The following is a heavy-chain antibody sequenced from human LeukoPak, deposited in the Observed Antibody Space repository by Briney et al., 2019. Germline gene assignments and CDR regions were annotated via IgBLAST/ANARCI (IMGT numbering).Heavy chain of an antibody. CDR2: ISAGGGGT. D-gene: IGHD6-6*01. CDR3: AKEDSSSSRYYFEY. J-gene: IGHJ4*02. CDR1: GFAFSNYA. V-gene: IGHV3-23*01. Sequence: GGSLRLSCAASGFAFSNYAMSWVRQAPGMGLEWVSSISAGGGGTYYADSVKGRFTISRDNAKNTLYLQMNGLRAEGTAIYYCAKEDSSSSRYYFEYWGQGALVTVSS.